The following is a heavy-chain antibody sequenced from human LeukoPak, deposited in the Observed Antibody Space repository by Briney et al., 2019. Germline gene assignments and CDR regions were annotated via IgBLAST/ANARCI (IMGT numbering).Heavy chain of an antibody. CDR2: IYLDGST. D-gene: IGHD1-14*01. CDR3: ARVGPWVNPDYYYYYMDV. Sequence: SGTLSLTCAVSGGASTSSHWWSWVRQPPGKGLEWIGEIYLDGSTNYNPSLKSRVTISVDHSKNQFSLNLSSVTAADTAVYYCARVGPWVNPDYYYYYMDVWGKGTTVTVSS. CDR1: GGASTSSHW. J-gene: IGHJ6*03. V-gene: IGHV4-4*02.